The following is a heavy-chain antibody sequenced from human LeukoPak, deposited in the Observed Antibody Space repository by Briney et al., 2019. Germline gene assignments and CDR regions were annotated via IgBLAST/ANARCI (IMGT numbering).Heavy chain of an antibody. CDR3: ASCIAAAGTGGDYYYYYYMDV. J-gene: IGHJ6*03. CDR1: GGSISSYY. CDR2: IYYSGST. D-gene: IGHD6-13*01. V-gene: IGHV4-59*01. Sequence: SETLSLTCTVSGGSISSYYWSWIRQPPGKGLEWIGYIYYSGSTNYNPSLKSRVTISVDTSKNQFSLKLSSVTAADTAVYYCASCIAAAGTGGDYYYYYYMDVWGKGTTVTVSS.